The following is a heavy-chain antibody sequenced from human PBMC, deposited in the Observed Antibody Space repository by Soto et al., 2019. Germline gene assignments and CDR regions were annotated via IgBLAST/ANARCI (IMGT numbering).Heavy chain of an antibody. CDR2: ISAYNGNT. CDR1: GYTFTIYG. V-gene: IGHV1-18*01. J-gene: IGHJ3*02. CDR3: ARDGYGDYFPDAFDI. D-gene: IGHD4-17*01. Sequence: ASVKVSCTASGYTFTIYGISWVRQAPGQGLEWMGWISAYNGNTNYAQKLQGRVTMTTDTSTSTAYMELRSLRSDDTAVYYCARDGYGDYFPDAFDIWGQGTMVTVSS.